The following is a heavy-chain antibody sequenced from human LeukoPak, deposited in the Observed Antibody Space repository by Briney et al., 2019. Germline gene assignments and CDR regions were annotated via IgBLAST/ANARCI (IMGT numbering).Heavy chain of an antibody. J-gene: IGHJ4*02. CDR3: ARRRDLYSGSYYPFDY. D-gene: IGHD1-26*01. Sequence: GESLKISCKGSGYSFTSYWIGWVRQMTGKGLEWMGIIDPGDSDTRYSPSFQGQVTISADKSISTAYLQWSSLKASDTAMYYCARRRDLYSGSYYPFDYWGQGTLVTVSS. V-gene: IGHV5-51*01. CDR1: GYSFTSYW. CDR2: IDPGDSDT.